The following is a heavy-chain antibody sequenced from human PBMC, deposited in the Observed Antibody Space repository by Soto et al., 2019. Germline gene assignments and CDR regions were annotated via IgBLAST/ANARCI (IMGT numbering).Heavy chain of an antibody. V-gene: IGHV1-46*01. CDR2: INPSGGST. CDR3: ARDEEISSSGWVFDY. Sequence: QLQLVQSGAEVKKPGASVKVSCKASGYTFTSYYMHWVRQAPGQGLDWMGIINPSGGSTSYAQKFQGRVTMTRETSTSTVYRELSSLRSEDTAVYYCARDEEISSSGWVFDYWGQGTLVTVSS. CDR1: GYTFTSYY. J-gene: IGHJ4*02. D-gene: IGHD6-6*01.